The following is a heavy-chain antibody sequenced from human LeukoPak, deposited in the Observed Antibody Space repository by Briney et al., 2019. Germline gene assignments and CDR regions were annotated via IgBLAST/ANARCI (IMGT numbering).Heavy chain of an antibody. CDR1: GFTFSSYA. D-gene: IGHD2-2*01. Sequence: GGSLRLSCAASGFTFSSYAMHWVRQAPGKGLEWVAVISYDGSNKYYADSVKGRFTISRDNSKNTLYLQMNSLRAEDTAVYYCASEGYCSSTSCSKLDYWGQGTLVTVSS. V-gene: IGHV3-30-3*01. CDR3: ASEGYCSSTSCSKLDY. CDR2: ISYDGSNK. J-gene: IGHJ4*02.